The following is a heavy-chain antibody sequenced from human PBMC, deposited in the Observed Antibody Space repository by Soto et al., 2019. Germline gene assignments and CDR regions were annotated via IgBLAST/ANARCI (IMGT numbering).Heavy chain of an antibody. J-gene: IGHJ4*02. D-gene: IGHD6-19*01. CDR1: GFTXSSYA. CDR2: ISGSGDST. V-gene: IGHV3-23*01. Sequence: EVQLLESGGGLVQPGGSLRLSCAASGFTXSSYAVNWVRQAPGKGLEWVSVISGSGDSTYYADSVKGRFTISRDNSKNTLYLQMNSLXXXXXXXXXXXRRSSGWYFDYWGQGTLVTVSS. CDR3: XRRSSGWYFDY.